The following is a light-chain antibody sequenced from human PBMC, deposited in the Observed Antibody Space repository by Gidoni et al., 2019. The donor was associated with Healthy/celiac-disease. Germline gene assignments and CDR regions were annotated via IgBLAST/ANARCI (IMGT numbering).Light chain of an antibody. J-gene: IGKJ4*01. CDR1: QGISNS. CDR2: AAS. V-gene: IGKV1-NL1*01. CDR3: QQDYSTPPT. Sequence: DIQMTQPPSSLSASVGDRVTITCRASQGISNSLAWYQQKPGKAPKLLLYAASRLESGVPSRISGSGSGTDYTLTISSLQPENFATYCCQQDYSTPPTFGGGTKVEIK.